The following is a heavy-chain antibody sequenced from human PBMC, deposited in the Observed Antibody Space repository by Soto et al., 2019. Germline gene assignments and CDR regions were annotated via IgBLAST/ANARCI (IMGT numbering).Heavy chain of an antibody. CDR2: VFHTGTT. D-gene: IGHD6-19*01. Sequence: QVQLQESGPGLVKPSGTLSLTCAVSGDSVSSPYYWCWVRQPPGKGLEWIGEVFHTGTTSYNPSLRSRVTISMDKSINQFSLDLSSVTAADTAVYYCARSAGWYAIQAWGPGTVV. J-gene: IGHJ5*02. CDR3: ARSAGWYAIQA. CDR1: GDSVSSPYY. V-gene: IGHV4-4*02.